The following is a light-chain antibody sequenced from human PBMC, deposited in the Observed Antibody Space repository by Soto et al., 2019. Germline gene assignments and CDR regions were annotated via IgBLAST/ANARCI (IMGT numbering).Light chain of an antibody. Sequence: QRVLTQPASVTGVAGQSSTIFCTRTSSDVGSYNFVSWYQQHPGKVPKVMIYEVSKRPSGVSDRFSGSKSGNTASLTISGLQAEDEADYYCCADAGRSTYVFGTGTKVTVL. CDR3: CADAGRSTYV. CDR1: SSDVGSYNF. J-gene: IGLJ1*01. V-gene: IGLV2-23*02. CDR2: EVS.